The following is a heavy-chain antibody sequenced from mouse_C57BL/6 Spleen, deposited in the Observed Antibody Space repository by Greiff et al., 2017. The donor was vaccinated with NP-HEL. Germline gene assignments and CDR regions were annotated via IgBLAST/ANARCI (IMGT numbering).Heavy chain of an antibody. CDR1: GYSFTGYF. V-gene: IGHV1-20*01. D-gene: IGHD1-1*01. CDR3: ASGGNFIYYPMDY. CDR2: INPYNGDT. Sequence: EVQLQQSGPELVKPGDSVKISCKASGYSFTGYFMNWVMQSHGKSLEWIGRINPYNGDTFYNQKFKGKATLTVDKSSSTAHMELRSLTSEDSAVYYCASGGNFIYYPMDYWGQGTSVTVSS. J-gene: IGHJ4*01.